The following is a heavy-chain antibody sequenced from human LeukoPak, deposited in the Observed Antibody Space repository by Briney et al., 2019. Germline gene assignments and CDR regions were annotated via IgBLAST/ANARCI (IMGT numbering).Heavy chain of an antibody. CDR3: ARARVVLPAPEWYFDL. CDR1: GFTVSSNY. Sequence: GGSLRLSCAASGFTVSSNYMSWVRQAPGKGLEWVSVIYSGGSTYYADSVKGRFTISRGNSKNTLYLQMNSLRAEDTAVYYCARARVVLPAPEWYFDLWGRGTLVTVSS. D-gene: IGHD4/OR15-4a*01. V-gene: IGHV3-66*01. CDR2: IYSGGST. J-gene: IGHJ2*01.